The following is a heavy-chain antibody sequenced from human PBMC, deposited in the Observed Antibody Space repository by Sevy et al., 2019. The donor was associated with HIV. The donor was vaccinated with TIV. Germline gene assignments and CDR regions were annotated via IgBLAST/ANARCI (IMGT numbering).Heavy chain of an antibody. CDR2: ISGSGGST. Sequence: GGSLRLSCAASGFTFSSYAMSWVRQAPGKGLEWVSAISGSGGSTYYADSVKGRFTISRYNSKNTLYLQMNSLRAEDTAVYYCANGRAAGIFDYWGQGTLVTVSS. CDR3: ANGRAAGIFDY. CDR1: GFTFSSYA. D-gene: IGHD6-13*01. J-gene: IGHJ4*02. V-gene: IGHV3-23*01.